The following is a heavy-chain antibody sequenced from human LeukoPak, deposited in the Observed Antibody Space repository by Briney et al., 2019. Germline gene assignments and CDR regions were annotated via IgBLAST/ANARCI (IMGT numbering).Heavy chain of an antibody. D-gene: IGHD3-10*01. J-gene: IGHJ4*02. CDR2: ISSSGSTI. V-gene: IGHV3-11*01. CDR3: AKGGPRILWFGELSHFDY. Sequence: GGSLRLSCAASGFTFSDYYMSWIRQAPGKGLEWVSYISSSGSTIYYADSVKGRFTISRDNAKNSLYLQMNSLRAEDTAVYYCAKGGPRILWFGELSHFDYWGQGTLVTVSS. CDR1: GFTFSDYY.